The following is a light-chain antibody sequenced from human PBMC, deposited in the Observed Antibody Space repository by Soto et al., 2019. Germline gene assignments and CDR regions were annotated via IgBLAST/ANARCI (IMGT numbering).Light chain of an antibody. V-gene: IGKV1-8*01. CDR2: DAS. J-gene: IGKJ1*01. CDR1: QDIGTY. CDR3: QQGSNWPPK. Sequence: AIRMTQSPSSFSASTGDRVSITCRATQDIGTYLAWYQQIPGKAPKLLIYDASTLQTGVPSRFSGSGSGTDFTLTISSLEPEDFAVYYCQQGSNWPPKFGQGTKVDIK.